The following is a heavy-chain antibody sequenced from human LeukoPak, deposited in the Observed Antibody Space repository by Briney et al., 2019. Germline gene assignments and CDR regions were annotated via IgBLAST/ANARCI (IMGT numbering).Heavy chain of an antibody. CDR3: AKAGMGAIYFDY. D-gene: IGHD1-26*01. Sequence: GRSLRLSCAASGFTFDDYAMHWVRQAPGKGLEWVSGISWNSGSIGYADSVKGRFTISRDNAKNSLYLQMNSLRAEDMALYYCAKAGMGAIYFDYWGQGTLVTVSS. J-gene: IGHJ4*02. CDR2: ISWNSGSI. V-gene: IGHV3-9*03. CDR1: GFTFDDYA.